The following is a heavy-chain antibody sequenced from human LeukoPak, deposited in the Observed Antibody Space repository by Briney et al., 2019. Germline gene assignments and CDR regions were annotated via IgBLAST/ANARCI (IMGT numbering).Heavy chain of an antibody. CDR3: ASSIRDGYKWSSFDY. V-gene: IGHV4-31*03. D-gene: IGHD5-24*01. J-gene: IGHJ4*02. Sequence: PSQTLSLTCTVSGGSISSGGYYWSCIRQHPGKGLEWIGYIYYSGSTYYNPSLKSRVTISVDTSKNQFSLKLSSVTAADTAVYYCASSIRDGYKWSSFDYWGQGTLVTVSS. CDR2: IYYSGST. CDR1: GGSISSGGYY.